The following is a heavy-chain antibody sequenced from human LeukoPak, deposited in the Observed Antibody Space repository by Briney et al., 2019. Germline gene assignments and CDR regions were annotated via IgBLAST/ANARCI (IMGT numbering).Heavy chain of an antibody. CDR2: IYTSGST. CDR1: GGSISSSSYY. CDR3: ARDRMGLGPKSDWLFNYYYYGMDV. V-gene: IGHV4-61*02. J-gene: IGHJ6*02. D-gene: IGHD3-9*01. Sequence: KPSETLSLTCTVSGGSISSSSYYWSWIRQPAGKGLEWIGRIYTSGSTNYNPSLKSRVTMSVDTSKNQFSLKLSSVTAADTAVYYCARDRMGLGPKSDWLFNYYYYGMDVWGQGTTVTVSS.